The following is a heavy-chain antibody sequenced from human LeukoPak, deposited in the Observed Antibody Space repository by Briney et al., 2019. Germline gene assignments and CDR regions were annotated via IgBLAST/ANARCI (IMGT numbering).Heavy chain of an antibody. CDR1: GFTFGDYT. CDR2: IRSKAYGGTT. CDR3: IRGQGGGVVATIDY. V-gene: IGHV3-49*04. Sequence: GGSLRLSCTASGFTFGDYTMSWVRQAPGKGLEWVGFIRSKAYGGTTEYAASVKGRFTISRDDSKSIAYLQMNSLKTEDTAVYYCIRGQGGGVVATIDYWGQGTLVTVSS. J-gene: IGHJ4*02. D-gene: IGHD5-12*01.